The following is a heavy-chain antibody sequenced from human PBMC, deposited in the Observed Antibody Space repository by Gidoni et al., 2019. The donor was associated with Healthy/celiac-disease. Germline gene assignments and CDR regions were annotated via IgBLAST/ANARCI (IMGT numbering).Heavy chain of an antibody. CDR1: GFHVSHYA. CDR2: ISGSVGIT. J-gene: IGHJ6*02. D-gene: IGHD2-15*01. Sequence: EVQLLESGGGWVQPGGSLRLPCAAPGFHVSHYAMSWVRQATGKGLGWVSGISGSVGITYYADAVKGRFTISRDNSKNTLYLKMNSLRAEDTAVYYCAKGGGSPNYGMDVWGQGTTVTVSS. V-gene: IGHV3-23*01. CDR3: AKGGGSPNYGMDV.